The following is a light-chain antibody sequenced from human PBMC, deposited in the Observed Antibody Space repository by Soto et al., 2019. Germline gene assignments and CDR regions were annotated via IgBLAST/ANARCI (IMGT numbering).Light chain of an antibody. V-gene: IGKV3-20*01. CDR2: GAS. CDR1: QSVSSSY. CDR3: QFSRT. J-gene: IGKJ1*01. Sequence: EIVLTQSPGTLSLSPGERATISCRASQSVSSSYLAWYQQKPGQAPRLLIYGASSSATGIPDRFSGSGSGTDFSLTVSRLDPEDFAVYYCQFSRTFGQGTKVDIK.